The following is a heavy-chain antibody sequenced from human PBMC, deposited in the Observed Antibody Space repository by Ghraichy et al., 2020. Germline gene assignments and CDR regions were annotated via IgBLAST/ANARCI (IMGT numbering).Heavy chain of an antibody. V-gene: IGHV3-23*01. CDR1: GFTFSSYA. CDR3: AKAPRNHYYGSGSYLSVDY. J-gene: IGHJ4*02. D-gene: IGHD3-10*01. Sequence: GESLNISCAASGFTFSSYAMSWVRQAPGKGLEWVSAISGSGGSTYYADSVKGRFTISRDNSKNTLYLQMNSLRAEDTAVYYCAKAPRNHYYGSGSYLSVDYWGQGTLVTVSS. CDR2: ISGSGGST.